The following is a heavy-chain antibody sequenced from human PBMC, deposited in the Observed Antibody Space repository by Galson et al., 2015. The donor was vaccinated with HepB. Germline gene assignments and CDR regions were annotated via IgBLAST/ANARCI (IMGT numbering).Heavy chain of an antibody. CDR3: ATHLPYYDFWSGYYTGKGYYYYYMDV. V-gene: IGHV1-69*13. Sequence: SVKVSCKASGGTFSSYAISWVRQAPGQGLEWMGGIIPIFGTANYAQKFQGRVTITADESTSTAYMELSSLRPEDTAVYYCATHLPYYDFWSGYYTGKGYYYYYMDVWGKGTTVTVSS. CDR1: GGTFSSYA. J-gene: IGHJ6*03. D-gene: IGHD3-3*01. CDR2: IIPIFGTA.